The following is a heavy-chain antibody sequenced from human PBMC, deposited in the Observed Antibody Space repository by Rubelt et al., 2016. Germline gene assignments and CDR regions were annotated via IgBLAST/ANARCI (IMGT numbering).Heavy chain of an antibody. J-gene: IGHJ4*02. D-gene: IGHD1-7*01. Sequence: QLQLQESGPGLVKPSETLSLTCTVSGGSISSSSYYWGWIRQPPGKGLEWIGSIYYSGSTYYNPSPKSRVTISVDRSKNPFSRKLSTGTAADTAVYYCARDPRAGTTSFDYWGQGTLVTVSS. CDR3: ARDPRAGTTSFDY. V-gene: IGHV4-39*07. CDR1: GGSISSSSYY. CDR2: IYYSGST.